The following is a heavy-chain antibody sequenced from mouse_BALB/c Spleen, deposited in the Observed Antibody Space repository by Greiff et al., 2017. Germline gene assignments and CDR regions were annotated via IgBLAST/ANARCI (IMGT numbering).Heavy chain of an antibody. CDR2: IDPANGNT. D-gene: IGHD3-1*01. Sequence: EVKLMESGAELVKPGASVKLSCTASGFNIKDTYMHWVKQRPEQGLEWIGRIDPANGNTKYDPKFQGKATITADTSSNTAYLQLSSLTSEDTAVYYCARSGGLAWFAYWGQGTLVTVSA. J-gene: IGHJ3*01. V-gene: IGHV14-3*02. CDR1: GFNIKDTY. CDR3: ARSGGLAWFAY.